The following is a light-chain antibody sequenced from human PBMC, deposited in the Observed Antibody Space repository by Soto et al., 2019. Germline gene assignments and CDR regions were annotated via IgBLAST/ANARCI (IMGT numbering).Light chain of an antibody. CDR2: VGTGGIVG. V-gene: IGLV9-49*01. J-gene: IGLJ2*01. CDR3: GADHGSGSNFVVV. Sequence: QSVLTQPPSAPASLGASVPLTCTLSSGYSNYKVDWYQQRPGKGPRFVMRVGTGGIVGSKGDGIPDRFSVLGSGLNRYLTIKNIQEEDESDYHCGADHGSGSNFVVVFGGGTKLTVL. CDR1: SGYSNYK.